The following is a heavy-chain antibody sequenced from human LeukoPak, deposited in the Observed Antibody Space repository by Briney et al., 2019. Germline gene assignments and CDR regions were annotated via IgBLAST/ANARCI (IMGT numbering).Heavy chain of an antibody. J-gene: IGHJ4*02. D-gene: IGHD6-13*01. CDR1: GFAVSSNY. Sequence: GGSLRLSCAASGFAVSSNYMSWVRQAPGKGLEWVSVIYSGGSTYYADSVKGRFTISRDNSKNTLYLQMNSLRAEDTAVYYCARSYSSSYDYWGQGTLVTVSS. V-gene: IGHV3-66*01. CDR3: ARSYSSSYDY. CDR2: IYSGGST.